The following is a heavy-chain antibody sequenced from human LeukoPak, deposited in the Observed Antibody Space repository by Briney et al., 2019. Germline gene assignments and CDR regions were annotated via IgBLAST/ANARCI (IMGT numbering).Heavy chain of an antibody. J-gene: IGHJ5*02. Sequence: GGSLRLSCAASGFTFSSYAMHWVRQAPGKGLEWVAVISYDGSNKYYADSVKGRFTISRDNSKNTLYLQINSLRTEDTAVYYCAKGYGLQLVNNWFDPWGQGTQVSVSS. D-gene: IGHD6-13*01. V-gene: IGHV3-30-3*01. CDR2: ISYDGSNK. CDR1: GFTFSSYA. CDR3: AKGYGLQLVNNWFDP.